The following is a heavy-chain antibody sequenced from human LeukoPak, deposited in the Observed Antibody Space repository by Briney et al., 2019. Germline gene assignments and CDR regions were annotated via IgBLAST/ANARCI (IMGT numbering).Heavy chain of an antibody. V-gene: IGHV3-30*18. Sequence: PGGSLRLSCAASGFTFSSYGMHWVRQAPGKGLEWVAVIAYDGSDKYYADSVKGRFTISRDNSKNTLCLQMNSLRAEDTAVYYCAKQSLSHTLNWFDPWGQGTLVTVSS. CDR3: AKQSLSHTLNWFDP. D-gene: IGHD6-19*01. CDR1: GFTFSSYG. J-gene: IGHJ5*02. CDR2: IAYDGSDK.